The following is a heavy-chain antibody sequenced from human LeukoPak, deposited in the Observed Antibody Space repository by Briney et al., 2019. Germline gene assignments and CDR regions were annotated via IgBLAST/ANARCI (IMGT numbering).Heavy chain of an antibody. Sequence: SETLSLTCTVSGDSISSGSYYWSWIRQPAGKGLEWIGRIYGRGGTNYNPSLKSRVTISVDTSKNQFSLKLSSVTAADTAVYYCAVRRGQKGAWRDWGQGTLVTVSS. CDR1: GDSISSGSYY. J-gene: IGHJ4*02. D-gene: IGHD5-24*01. V-gene: IGHV4-61*02. CDR3: AVRRGQKGAWRD. CDR2: IYGRGGT.